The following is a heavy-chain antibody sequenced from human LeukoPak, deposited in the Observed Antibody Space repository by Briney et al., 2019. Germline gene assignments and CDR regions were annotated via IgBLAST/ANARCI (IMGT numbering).Heavy chain of an antibody. D-gene: IGHD6-13*01. Sequence: NPSQTLSLTCTVSGGSISSGGYYWSWIRQPPGKGLEWIGYIYHSGSTYYNPSLKSRVTISVDRSKNQFSLKLSSVTAADTAVYYCATSPIAAAAHFQHWGQGTLVTVSS. CDR3: ATSPIAAAAHFQH. CDR1: GGSISSGGYY. CDR2: IYHSGST. V-gene: IGHV4-30-2*01. J-gene: IGHJ1*01.